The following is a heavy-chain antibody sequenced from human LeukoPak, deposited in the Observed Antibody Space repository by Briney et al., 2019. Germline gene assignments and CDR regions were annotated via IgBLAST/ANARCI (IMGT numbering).Heavy chain of an antibody. Sequence: GGSLRLSCAASGFTFSSYAMSWVRQAPGKGLEWVSAISGSGGSTYYADSVKGRFTISGDNSKNTLYLQMNSLRAEDTAVYYCAKGRYSYGYLPDYWGQGTLVTVSS. D-gene: IGHD5-18*01. V-gene: IGHV3-23*01. CDR2: ISGSGGST. CDR1: GFTFSSYA. J-gene: IGHJ4*02. CDR3: AKGRYSYGYLPDY.